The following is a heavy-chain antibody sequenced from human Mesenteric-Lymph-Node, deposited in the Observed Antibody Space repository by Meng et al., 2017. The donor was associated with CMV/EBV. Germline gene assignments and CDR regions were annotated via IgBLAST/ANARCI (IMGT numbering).Heavy chain of an antibody. V-gene: IGHV6-1*01. CDR3: ARGVNWDWYFDL. Sequence: ISGDSVSSSSAAWNWIRQSPSRGLEWLGRTYYRSKWYNDYALSVKSRITINPDTSKNQVSLQLNSVTPEDTALYYCARGVNWDWYFDLWGRGTLVTVSS. D-gene: IGHD7-27*01. J-gene: IGHJ2*01. CDR2: TYYRSKWYN. CDR1: GDSVSSSSAA.